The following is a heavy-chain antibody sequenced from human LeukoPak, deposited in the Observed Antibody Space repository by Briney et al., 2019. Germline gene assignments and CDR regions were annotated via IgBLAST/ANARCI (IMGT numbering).Heavy chain of an antibody. CDR1: GGSISSGDYY. CDR2: IYYSGST. V-gene: IGHV4-30-4*01. CDR3: ARARSRRIAVAGRFAFDI. D-gene: IGHD6-19*01. Sequence: SETLSLTCTVSGGSISSGDYYWSWIRQPPGKGLEWIGYIYYSGSTYYNPSLKSRVTISVDTSKNQFSLKLSSVTAADTAVYYCARARSRRIAVAGRFAFDIWGQGTMVTVSS. J-gene: IGHJ3*02.